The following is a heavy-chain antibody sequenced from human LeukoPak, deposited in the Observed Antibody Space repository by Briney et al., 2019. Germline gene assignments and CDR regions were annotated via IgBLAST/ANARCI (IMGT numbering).Heavy chain of an antibody. CDR2: ISGSGGST. J-gene: IGHJ4*02. V-gene: IGHV3-23*01. CDR1: GFTFSSYV. D-gene: IGHD3-3*01. CDR3: AKGSAYADF. Sequence: GGSLRLSCAASGFTFSSYVMSWVRQAPGKGLEWVSTISGSGGSTYYAGSVKGRFTISRDNPKNTLSLQVNSLRAEDTAVYYCAKGSAYADFWGQGTLVTVSS.